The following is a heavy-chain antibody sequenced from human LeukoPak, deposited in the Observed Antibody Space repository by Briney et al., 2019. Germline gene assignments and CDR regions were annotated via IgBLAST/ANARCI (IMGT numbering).Heavy chain of an antibody. D-gene: IGHD4-17*01. J-gene: IGHJ4*02. CDR1: GFTFSSYA. V-gene: IGHV3-30-3*01. CDR2: ISYGGSNK. CDR3: ASHDYGEYYFDY. Sequence: PGGSLRLSCAASGFTFSSYAMHWVRQAPGKGLEWVAVISYGGSNKYYADSVKGRFTISRDNAKNSLYLQMNSLRAEDTAVYYCASHDYGEYYFDYWGQGTLVTVSS.